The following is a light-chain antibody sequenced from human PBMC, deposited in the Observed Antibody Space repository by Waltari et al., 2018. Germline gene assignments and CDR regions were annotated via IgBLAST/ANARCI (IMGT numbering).Light chain of an antibody. CDR3: AVWDDNLSGVV. CDR1: SSNIGVNV. Sequence: QSVLAQPPSVSGPPGQRVTIFCSGGSSNIGVNVVNWYQHLPGTSPRLLIFTNDPRPSGVPDRFSGSKSGTSASLAISGRQSEDEGDYYCAVWDDNLSGVVFGAGTQVTVL. V-gene: IGLV1-44*01. J-gene: IGLJ1*01. CDR2: TND.